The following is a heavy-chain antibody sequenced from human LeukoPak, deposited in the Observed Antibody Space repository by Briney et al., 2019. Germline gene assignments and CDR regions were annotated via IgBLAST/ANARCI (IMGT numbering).Heavy chain of an antibody. CDR1: GGSISSNNYY. Sequence: SETLSLTCTVSGGSISSNNYYWGWIRQPPGKGLEWIVSVHYSGNSYYNSSLKSRVIISVDTSKNQFSLQLSSVTAADTAVYYCARLTYYYGSGTYYNPVFDYWGQGTLVTVSS. V-gene: IGHV4-39*07. J-gene: IGHJ4*02. D-gene: IGHD3-10*01. CDR3: ARLTYYYGSGTYYNPVFDY. CDR2: VHYSGNS.